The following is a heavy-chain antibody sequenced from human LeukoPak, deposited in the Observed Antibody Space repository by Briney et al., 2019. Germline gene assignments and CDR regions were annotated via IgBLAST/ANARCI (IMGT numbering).Heavy chain of an antibody. V-gene: IGHV4-59*08. CDR2: IYYSGST. J-gene: IGHJ4*02. Sequence: SETLSLTCTVSGGSISSYYWSWIRQPPGKGLEWIGYIYYSGSTNYNPSLKSRVTISVDTSKNQFSLKLSSVTAADTAVYYCARMSIAAEFDYRGQGTLVTVSS. CDR3: ARMSIAAEFDY. CDR1: GGSISSYY. D-gene: IGHD6-6*01.